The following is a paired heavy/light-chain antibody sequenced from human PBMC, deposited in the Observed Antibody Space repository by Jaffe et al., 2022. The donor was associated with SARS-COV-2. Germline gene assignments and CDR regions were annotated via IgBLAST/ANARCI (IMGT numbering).Heavy chain of an antibody. J-gene: IGHJ4*02. CDR2: IDPNSGGT. CDR3: ARGSRIEGDNFKGSDLVY. CDR1: GYTFTDFY. V-gene: IGHV1-2*02. Sequence: QVQLVQSGADMKKPGTSVKVSCQTSGYTFTDFYIHYLRQAPGQGLEWMGWIDPNSGGTNYAQKFQGRVTMTRDTSINTVYMEVSGLRSDDSAIYFCARGSRIEGDNFKGSDLVYWGQGTLVTVSS. D-gene: IGHD1-20*01.
Light chain of an antibody. CDR3: QQYYNYPLT. CDR1: QDIRNY. Sequence: DIQMTQSPSSLSASVGDRVTITCRASQDIRNYLVWFQQKPGKAPKSLMYAASILETGVPSKFSGSGSGTDFTLTITTLQAEDVATYFCQQYYNYPLTFGGGTKVEIK. V-gene: IGKV1-16*02. CDR2: AAS. J-gene: IGKJ4*01.